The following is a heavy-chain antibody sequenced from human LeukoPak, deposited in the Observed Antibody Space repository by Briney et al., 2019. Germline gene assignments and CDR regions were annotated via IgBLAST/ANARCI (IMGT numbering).Heavy chain of an antibody. CDR3: AHGWYCGGDCFGAFDI. Sequence: ESGPTLVKPTQTLTLTCTFSGFSLSTSGVGVGWIRQPPGKALEWLALIYWDDDKRYSPSLKSRLTITKDTSKNQVVLTMTNMDPVDTATYYCAHGWYCGGDCFGAFDIWGQGTMVTVSS. CDR2: IYWDDDK. D-gene: IGHD2-21*02. V-gene: IGHV2-5*02. CDR1: GFSLSTSGVG. J-gene: IGHJ3*02.